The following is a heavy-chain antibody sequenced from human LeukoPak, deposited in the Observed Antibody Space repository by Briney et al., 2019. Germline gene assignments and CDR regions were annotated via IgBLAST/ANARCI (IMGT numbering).Heavy chain of an antibody. J-gene: IGHJ3*02. CDR3: ARDGVSGGAFDI. CDR1: GYMFTDYY. D-gene: IGHD3-10*02. V-gene: IGHV1-2*02. Sequence: ASVKVSYKASGYMFTDYYMHWVRQAPGQGLEWMGWIYPNSGGTTYAQKFQGRVTMTRDTPISTVYMELSRLRSDDTAFYYCARDGVSGGAFDIWGQGTMVTVSS. CDR2: IYPNSGGT.